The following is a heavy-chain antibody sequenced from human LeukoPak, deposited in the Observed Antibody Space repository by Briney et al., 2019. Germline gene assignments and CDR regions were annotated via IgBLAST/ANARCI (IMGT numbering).Heavy chain of an antibody. CDR1: GFTFTSYA. Sequence: GGSLRLSCAASGFTFTSYAMSWVRQAPGKGLEWVSSISGSSSYIYYADSVKGRFTISRDNAKNSLYLQMNSLRAEDTAVYYCAREGVRGPYWGQGTLVTVSS. CDR3: AREGVRGPY. CDR2: ISGSSSYI. D-gene: IGHD3-10*01. V-gene: IGHV3-21*01. J-gene: IGHJ4*02.